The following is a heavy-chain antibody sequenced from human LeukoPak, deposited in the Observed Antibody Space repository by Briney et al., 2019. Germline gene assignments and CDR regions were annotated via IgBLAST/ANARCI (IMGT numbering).Heavy chain of an antibody. CDR3: ARAFLAAAGTWLYYYYGMDV. D-gene: IGHD6-13*01. CDR2: IYYSGST. V-gene: IGHV4-59*12. J-gene: IGHJ6*02. CDR1: GGSISSYY. Sequence: SETLSLTCTVSGGSISSYYWSWIRQPPGKGLEWIGYIYYSGSTNYNPSLKSRVTISVDTSKNQFSLKLSSVTAADTAVYYCARAFLAAAGTWLYYYYGMDVWGQGTTVTVSS.